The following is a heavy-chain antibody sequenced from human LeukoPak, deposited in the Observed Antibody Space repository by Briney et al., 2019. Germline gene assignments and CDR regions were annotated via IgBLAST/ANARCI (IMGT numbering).Heavy chain of an antibody. CDR1: GFTFSSYA. Sequence: GGSLRLSCAASGFTFSSYAMSWVRQAPGKGLEWVSAISGSGGSTYYAVSVKGRFTISRDNSKNTLWLQMNSLRAEDTAVYYCAKDGFLLWRGAFDIWGQGTMVTVSS. D-gene: IGHD2-21*01. CDR3: AKDGFLLWRGAFDI. CDR2: ISGSGGST. J-gene: IGHJ3*02. V-gene: IGHV3-23*01.